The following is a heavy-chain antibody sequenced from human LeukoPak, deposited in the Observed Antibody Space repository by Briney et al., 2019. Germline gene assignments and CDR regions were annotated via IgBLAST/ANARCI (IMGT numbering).Heavy chain of an antibody. V-gene: IGHV3-48*03. CDR3: VREMGARLFQY. J-gene: IGHJ1*01. CDR2: VSTSGSTI. D-gene: IGHD1-26*01. Sequence: PGGSLRLSCAASGFTFSTYEMNWVRQAPGKGLEGVSYVSTSGSTIFYADSMKGRFTISRDNAKNSLYLQMNSLRAEDTAVYYCVREMGARLFQYWGQGTLVTVSS. CDR1: GFTFSTYE.